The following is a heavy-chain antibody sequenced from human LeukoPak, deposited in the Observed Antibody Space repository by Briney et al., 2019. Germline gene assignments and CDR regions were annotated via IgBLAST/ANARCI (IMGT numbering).Heavy chain of an antibody. CDR3: AKFDDYGPPLDAFDI. D-gene: IGHD4/OR15-4a*01. J-gene: IGHJ3*02. V-gene: IGHV3-30*02. Sequence: GGSLRLSCAASGFTFSSYGMHWVRQAPGKGPEWVAFIRYDGSNKYYADSVKGRFTISRDNSKNTLYLQMNSLRAEDTAVYYCAKFDDYGPPLDAFDIWGQGTMVTVSS. CDR1: GFTFSSYG. CDR2: IRYDGSNK.